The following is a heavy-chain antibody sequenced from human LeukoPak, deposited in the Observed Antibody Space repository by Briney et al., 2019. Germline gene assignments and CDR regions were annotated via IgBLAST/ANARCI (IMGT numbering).Heavy chain of an antibody. Sequence: SETLSLTCAVYGGSFSGYYWSWIRQPPGKGGEWIGEINHSGSTDYNPSLKSRVTISVDTSKNQFSLKLSSVTAADTAVYYCARGPSARRWFDPWGQGTLVTVSS. CDR3: ARGPSARRWFDP. J-gene: IGHJ5*02. CDR1: GGSFSGYY. CDR2: INHSGST. V-gene: IGHV4-34*01. D-gene: IGHD6-6*01.